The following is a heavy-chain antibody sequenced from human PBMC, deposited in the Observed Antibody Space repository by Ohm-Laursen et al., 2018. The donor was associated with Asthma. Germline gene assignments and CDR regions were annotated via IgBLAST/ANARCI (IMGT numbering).Heavy chain of an antibody. V-gene: IGHV4-31*03. CDR3: ARDPKNCSSTSCDDAFDI. D-gene: IGHD2-2*01. J-gene: IGHJ3*02. CDR1: GGSISSGGYY. Sequence: TLSLTCSVSGGSISSGGYYWSWIRQHPGKGPEWIGYIYYSGSTYYNPSLKSRVTISVDTSKTQFSLKLSSVTAADTAVYYCARDPKNCSSTSCDDAFDIWGQGTMVTVSS. CDR2: IYYSGST.